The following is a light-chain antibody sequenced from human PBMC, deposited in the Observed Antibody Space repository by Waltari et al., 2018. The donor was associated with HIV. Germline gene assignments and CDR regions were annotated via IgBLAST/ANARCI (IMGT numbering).Light chain of an antibody. CDR2: RDY. J-gene: IGLJ1*01. CDR3: VAWDDSLSGYV. V-gene: IGLV1-47*01. CDR1: SSNVGSKP. Sequence: QSVLTQPPSASGTLGQSVTISCPGSSSNVGSKPVYWFQQVSGTAPKLLIYRDYQRPTRIPYRCSGAKSGASASLTISGLRSEDEADYYCVAWDDSLSGYVFGTGTKVSVL.